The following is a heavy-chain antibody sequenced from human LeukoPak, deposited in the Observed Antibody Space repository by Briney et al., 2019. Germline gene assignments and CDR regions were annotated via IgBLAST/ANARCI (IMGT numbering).Heavy chain of an antibody. CDR1: GYNFISHW. Sequence: GESLKISCKGSGYNFISHWIGGVRQMPGKGLEWMGIIYPGDSDTRYSPSFQGQVTISADKSISTAYLQWSSLKASDTAIYYCARQRDVTTRQDYWGQGTLVTVSS. D-gene: IGHD1-1*01. CDR3: ARQRDVTTRQDY. CDR2: IYPGDSDT. V-gene: IGHV5-51*01. J-gene: IGHJ4*02.